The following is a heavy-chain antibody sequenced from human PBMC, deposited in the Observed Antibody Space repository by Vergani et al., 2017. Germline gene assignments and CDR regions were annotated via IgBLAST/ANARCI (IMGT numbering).Heavy chain of an antibody. V-gene: IGHV5-10-1*01. CDR2: IDPSDSYT. J-gene: IGHJ6*02. CDR3: ARPRSEGSARDGGSDYCYYGMDV. Sequence: EVQLVQSGAEVKKPGESLRISCKGSGYSFTSYWISWVRQMPGKGLEWMGRIDPSDSYTNYSPSFQGHVTISADKSVSTAYLQLSSLKPSDTAMYYCARPRSEGSARDGGSDYCYYGMDVWGQGTTVTVSS. CDR1: GYSFTSYW.